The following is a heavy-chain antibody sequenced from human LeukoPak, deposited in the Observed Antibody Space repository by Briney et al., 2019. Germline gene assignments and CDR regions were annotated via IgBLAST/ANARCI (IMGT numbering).Heavy chain of an antibody. CDR2: TYYRSKWYN. D-gene: IGHD2-21*01. V-gene: IGHV6-1*01. J-gene: IGHJ4*02. Sequence: SQTLSLTCALSGDSVSSNSAAWHWLRQSPSRGLEWLGRTYYRSKWYNDYAVSVKSRTTINPDTSKNQFSLQLNSVTPEDTAVYYCARGRKHLDYWGQGTLVTVSS. CDR1: GDSVSSNSAA. CDR3: ARGRKHLDY.